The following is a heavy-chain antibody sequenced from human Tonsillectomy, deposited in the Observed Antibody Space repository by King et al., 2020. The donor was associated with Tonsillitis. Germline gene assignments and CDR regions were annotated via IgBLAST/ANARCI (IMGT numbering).Heavy chain of an antibody. D-gene: IGHD2-21*01. CDR3: ASCIWGDACDV. Sequence: QLVQSGGEVKEPGASVKVSCQASDDTFTSYGISWVRQAPGQGLEWMGWINPYTDNTNYAQNFQGRVTMTTDTSTNTAYMELMSLRSDDTAVYYCASCIWGDACDVWGQGTMVTVSS. J-gene: IGHJ3*01. V-gene: IGHV1-18*01. CDR1: DDTFTSYG. CDR2: INPYTDNT.